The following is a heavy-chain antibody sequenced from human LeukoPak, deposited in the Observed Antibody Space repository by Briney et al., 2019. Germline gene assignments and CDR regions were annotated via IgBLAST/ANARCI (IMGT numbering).Heavy chain of an antibody. V-gene: IGHV1-18*01. Sequence: ASVKVSCKASGYTFTSYGISWVRQAPGQGLEWMGWISAYNGNTNYAQKLQGRVTMTTDTSTSTAYMELRSPRSDDTAVYYCARAHIVVVVAATRGGWFDPWGQGTLVTVSS. CDR2: ISAYNGNT. J-gene: IGHJ5*02. D-gene: IGHD2-15*01. CDR1: GYTFTSYG. CDR3: ARAHIVVVVAATRGGWFDP.